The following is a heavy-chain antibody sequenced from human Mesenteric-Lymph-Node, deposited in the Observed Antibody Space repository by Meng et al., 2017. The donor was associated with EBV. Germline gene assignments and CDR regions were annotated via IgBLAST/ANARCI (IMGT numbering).Heavy chain of an antibody. CDR3: ARGAIFGIVITYFDY. CDR2: ISQSGDT. J-gene: IGHJ4*02. V-gene: IGHV4-34*01. CDR1: GGSFSGYH. Sequence: QGQLLQGGAGLLGPSETLSLTCEASGGSFSGYHWSWIRQPPGKGLEYIGEISQSGDTTYNPSLKSRVTISVDRSRNQFSLKMASVTAADTAVYYCARGAIFGIVITYFDYWSQGTLVTVSS. D-gene: IGHD3-3*02.